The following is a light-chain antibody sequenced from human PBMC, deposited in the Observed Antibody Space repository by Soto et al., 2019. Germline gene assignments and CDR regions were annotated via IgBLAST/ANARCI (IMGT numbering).Light chain of an antibody. J-gene: IGKJ2*01. CDR3: QQYDSSPYT. CDR2: GAS. V-gene: IGKV3-20*01. CDR1: QSVSSSF. Sequence: EIVLTQSPGTLSLSPGERATLSCRASQSVSSSFLVWYQQKPGQAPRLLIFGASSRATGIPDRFSGSGSGTDFSLTISRLEPEDFAVYYCQQYDSSPYTFGQGTKREI.